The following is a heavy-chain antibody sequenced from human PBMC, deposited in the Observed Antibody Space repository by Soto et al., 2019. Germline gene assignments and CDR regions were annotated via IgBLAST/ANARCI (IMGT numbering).Heavy chain of an antibody. Sequence: ASGKVSCTASGYTFTCHYIHWLRQAPEQGPEWMGEIGPESGATRYAEKFQGRVAMALDTSITTVYMELKNLSPDDTAVYYCGRGRSGQIVVFYWGQGTPVTVS. CDR1: GYTFTCHY. CDR3: GRGRSGQIVVFY. D-gene: IGHD1-26*01. CDR2: IGPESGAT. V-gene: IGHV1-2*02. J-gene: IGHJ4*02.